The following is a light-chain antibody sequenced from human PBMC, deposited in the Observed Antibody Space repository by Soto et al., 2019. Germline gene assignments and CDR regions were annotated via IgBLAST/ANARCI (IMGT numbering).Light chain of an antibody. CDR3: SSYGASSTL. CDR1: SSDIGSYSY. Sequence: QSALTQPASLSGSPGQSITISCTGTSSDIGSYSYVSWYQQHPGKAPKLMIFDVSYRPSGISDRFSGSKSGNTASLTISGLQPEDEADYYCSSYGASSTLFGGGTNVTVL. J-gene: IGLJ3*02. CDR2: DVS. V-gene: IGLV2-14*03.